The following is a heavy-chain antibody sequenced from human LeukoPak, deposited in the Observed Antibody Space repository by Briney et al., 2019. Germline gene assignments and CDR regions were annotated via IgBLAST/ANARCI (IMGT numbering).Heavy chain of an antibody. CDR1: GSSISSYY. CDR3: ARVRYGFNTIPTIQGGWFDP. D-gene: IGHD5-18*01. V-gene: IGHV4-59*01. J-gene: IGHJ5*02. CDR2: VYYSGST. Sequence: SEPLSLTCTVSGSSISSYYWSWIRQPPGRGLEWLGYVYYSGSTNYNPSLKSRVTISLDPSKNQFSLKLSSVTAADTAVYYCARVRYGFNTIPTIQGGWFDPWGQGTLVTVSS.